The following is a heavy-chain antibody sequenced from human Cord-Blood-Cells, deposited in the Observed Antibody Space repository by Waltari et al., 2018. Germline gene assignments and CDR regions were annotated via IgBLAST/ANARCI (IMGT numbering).Heavy chain of an antibody. CDR2: IYYSGST. J-gene: IGHJ4*02. D-gene: IGHD3-22*01. Sequence: QLQLQESGPGLVKPSETLSLTCTVTGGPISSSSYYWGWNRPPPGQGLEWMGSIYYSGSTYYKPSLKSRVTISVDTSKNQFSLKLSSVTAADTAVYYCARGTIISYYYYDSSGSSFDYWGQGTLVTVSS. CDR1: GGPISSSSYY. V-gene: IGHV4-39*01. CDR3: ARGTIISYYYYDSSGSSFDY.